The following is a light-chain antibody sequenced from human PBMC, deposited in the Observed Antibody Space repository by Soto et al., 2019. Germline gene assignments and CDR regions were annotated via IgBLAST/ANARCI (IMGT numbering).Light chain of an antibody. Sequence: EIGMSQSPATLSVYQGERATLSCRASQSVSSNLAWYQQKPGQAPRLLIYGASTRATGIPARFSGSGSGTEFTLTISSLQSEDFAVYYCQQYNNWWTFGQVTKVDNK. J-gene: IGKJ1*01. CDR2: GAS. CDR3: QQYNNWWT. CDR1: QSVSSN. V-gene: IGKV3-15*01.